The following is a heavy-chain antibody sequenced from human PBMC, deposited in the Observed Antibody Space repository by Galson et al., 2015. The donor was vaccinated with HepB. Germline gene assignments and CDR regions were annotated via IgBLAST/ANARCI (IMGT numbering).Heavy chain of an antibody. CDR3: AKDWAPVAPTPYYFDY. J-gene: IGHJ4*02. CDR2: ISYDGSNK. V-gene: IGHV3-30*18. CDR1: GFTFSSYG. D-gene: IGHD4-23*01. Sequence: SLRLSCAASGFTFSSYGMHWVRQAPGKGLEWVAVISYDGSNKYYADSVKGRFTISRDNSKNTLYLQMNSLRAEDTAVYYSAKDWAPVAPTPYYFDYWGQGTLVTVSS.